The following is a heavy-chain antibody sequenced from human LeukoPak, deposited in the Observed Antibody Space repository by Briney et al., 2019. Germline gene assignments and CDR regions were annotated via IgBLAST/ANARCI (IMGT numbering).Heavy chain of an antibody. Sequence: PSETLSLTCTVSGDSISTNYSYWGWIRQPPGKGLEWIGSIHYSGSTYYNPSLKSRVTMPVDTSKNQFSLKVTSVIATDTAAYYCARQQGQWLILYYFDWWGQGSVVTVSS. D-gene: IGHD6-19*01. CDR3: ARQQGQWLILYYFDW. J-gene: IGHJ4*02. V-gene: IGHV4-39*01. CDR2: IHYSGST. CDR1: GDSISTNYSY.